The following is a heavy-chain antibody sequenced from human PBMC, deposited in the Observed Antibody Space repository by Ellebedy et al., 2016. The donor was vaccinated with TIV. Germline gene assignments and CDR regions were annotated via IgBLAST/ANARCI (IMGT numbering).Heavy chain of an antibody. CDR1: GDIFSRIA. J-gene: IGHJ3*02. CDR3: ARDKRGYYDNTEGDAFDI. D-gene: IGHD3-22*01. V-gene: IGHV1-69*04. CDR2: IIPILGIR. Sequence: AASVKVSCKASGDIFSRIAFDWVRQAPGQGLDWMGRIIPILGIRYYAQRFQGRITITADPSTSTAYMELSSLRSEDTAVYYCARDKRGYYDNTEGDAFDIWGQGTMVTVSS.